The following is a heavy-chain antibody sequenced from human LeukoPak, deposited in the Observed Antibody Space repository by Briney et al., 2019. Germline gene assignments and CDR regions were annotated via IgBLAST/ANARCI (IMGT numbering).Heavy chain of an antibody. CDR2: ISGTGGWT. J-gene: IGHJ4*02. D-gene: IGHD3-22*01. Sequence: GGSLRLSCAASGFTLTGYAMSWVHQAPGKGLEWVSGISGTGGWTYYADSVKGRFTISIDNSKNTLFLQMNSLRVEDTAVYYCAKTPYDSSGYQDYWGQGTLVTVSS. V-gene: IGHV3-23*01. CDR1: GFTLTGYA. CDR3: AKTPYDSSGYQDY.